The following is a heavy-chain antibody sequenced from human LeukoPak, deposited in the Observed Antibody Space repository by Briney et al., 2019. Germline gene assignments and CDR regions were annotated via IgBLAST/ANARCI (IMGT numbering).Heavy chain of an antibody. Sequence: SETLSLTCTVSGGSISSYYWSWIRQPPGKGLEWIGYIYYSGSTNYNPSLKSRVTISVDTSKNQFSLKLSSVTAADTAVYYCAREVHGQVDIWGQGTMATVSS. J-gene: IGHJ3*02. CDR3: AREVHGQVDI. V-gene: IGHV4-59*01. CDR2: IYYSGST. CDR1: GGSISSYY.